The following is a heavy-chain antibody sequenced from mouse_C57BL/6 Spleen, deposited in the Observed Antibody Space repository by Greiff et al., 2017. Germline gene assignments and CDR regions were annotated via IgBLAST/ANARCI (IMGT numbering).Heavy chain of an antibody. CDR1: GFTFSNYW. D-gene: IGHD1-1*01. CDR2: IRLKSDNYAT. J-gene: IGHJ3*01. CDR3: TYYGSSYEFAY. Sequence: EVNLVESGGGLVQPGGSMKLSCVASGFTFSNYWMNWVRQSPEKGLEWVAQIRLKSDNYATHYAESVKGRFTISRDDSKSSVYLQMNNLRAEDTGIYYCTYYGSSYEFAYWGQGTLVTVSA. V-gene: IGHV6-3*01.